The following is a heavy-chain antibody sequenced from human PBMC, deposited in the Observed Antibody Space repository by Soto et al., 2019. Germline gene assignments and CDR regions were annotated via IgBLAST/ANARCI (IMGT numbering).Heavy chain of an antibody. CDR1: GFSFSAYA. CDR3: AREYDAFDV. J-gene: IGHJ6*02. CDR2: ISFDGRIK. V-gene: IGHV3-30*04. Sequence: QVQLVESGGGVVQPGRSLRLSCAASGFSFSAYAIHWVRQAPGMGLEWVADISFDGRIKHYADSVKDRFTISRDNSKNTLYLQMNSLRTEDTAVYHCAREYDAFDVWGQGTTVTVSS. D-gene: IGHD1-1*01.